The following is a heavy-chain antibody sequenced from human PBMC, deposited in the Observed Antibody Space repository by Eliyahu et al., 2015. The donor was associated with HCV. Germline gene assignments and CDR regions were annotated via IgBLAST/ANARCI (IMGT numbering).Heavy chain of an antibody. V-gene: IGHV3-21*01. CDR3: ARDQGDILQFLEQFGANYGMDV. J-gene: IGHJ6*02. D-gene: IGHD3-3*01. CDR2: ISSSNSYI. CDR1: GFTFSSYS. Sequence: EVQLVESGGGLVKPGGSLRLSCXASGFTFSSYSMXWVRQAPGKGLEWVSSISSSNSYIYYADSVKGRFTISRDNAQNSLYLQMNSLRAEDTAVYYCARDQGDILQFLEQFGANYGMDVWGRGTTVTVSS.